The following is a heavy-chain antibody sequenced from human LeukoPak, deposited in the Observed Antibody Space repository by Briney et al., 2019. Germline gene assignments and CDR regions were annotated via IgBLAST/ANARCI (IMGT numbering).Heavy chain of an antibody. CDR2: IIPILGIA. CDR1: GGTFSSYA. J-gene: IGHJ4*02. CDR3: AREDGYKTGSY. V-gene: IGHV1-69*04. Sequence: VASVTVSCKASGGTFSSYAISWVRQAPGQGLEWMGRIIPILGIANYAQKFQGRVTITADKSTSTAYMELSSLRSEDTAVYYCAREDGYKTGSYWGQGTLVTVSS. D-gene: IGHD5-24*01.